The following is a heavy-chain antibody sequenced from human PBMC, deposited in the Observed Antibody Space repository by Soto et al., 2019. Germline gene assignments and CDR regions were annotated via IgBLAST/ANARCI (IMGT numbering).Heavy chain of an antibody. Sequence: PSETLSLTCTVSGGSISSDGYYWTWIRQHPGKGLEWIGYIYYSGSTYYNPSLKSRITISVDTSKNQFSLKLSSVTAADTAVYYCASGYSYANWPDPWGQGTLVTVSS. D-gene: IGHD5-18*01. CDR1: GGSISSDGYY. J-gene: IGHJ5*02. V-gene: IGHV4-31*03. CDR2: IYYSGST. CDR3: ASGYSYANWPDP.